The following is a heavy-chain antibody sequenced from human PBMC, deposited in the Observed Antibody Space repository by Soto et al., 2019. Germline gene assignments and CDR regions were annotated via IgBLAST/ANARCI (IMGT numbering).Heavy chain of an antibody. Sequence: QVQLQESGPGLVKPSGTLSLTCAVSGGSISSSNWWSWVRQPPGKGLEWIGEIYHSGSTNYNPSLKSRVTIAVDKSKIQCSLKLSSVTAADTAVYYCARVSGSYYYGMDVWGQGTTVTVSS. CDR2: IYHSGST. CDR1: GGSISSSNW. D-gene: IGHD1-26*01. V-gene: IGHV4-4*02. J-gene: IGHJ6*02. CDR3: ARVSGSYYYGMDV.